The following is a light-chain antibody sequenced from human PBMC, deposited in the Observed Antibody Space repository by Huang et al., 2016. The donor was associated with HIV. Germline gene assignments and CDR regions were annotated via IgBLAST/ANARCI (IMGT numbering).Light chain of an antibody. CDR3: QHYNNWPLT. CDR1: LSVANK. V-gene: IGKV3-15*01. Sequence: EIVLTQSPTVLSMSPGERATVTCRASLSVANKLAWYQQKPGRAPRLVIYDTSTRSGGVPARCSGSGAGTNFTLTINSLQSEDLAVYFCQHYNNWPLTFGGGTRVEIK. CDR2: DTS. J-gene: IGKJ4*01.